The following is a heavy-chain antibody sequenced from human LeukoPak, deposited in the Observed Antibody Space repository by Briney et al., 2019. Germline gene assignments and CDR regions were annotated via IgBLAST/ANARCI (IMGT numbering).Heavy chain of an antibody. D-gene: IGHD3-16*02. CDR2: IKQDGSEK. V-gene: IGHV3-7*01. CDR1: GFTFSSYL. Sequence: GGSLRLSCAASGFTFSSYLMSWVRQAPGKGLERVANIKQDGSEKYYVDSVKGRFTISRDNDKNSLFLQMTSLRAEDTAVYYCARVGGRYSPLGYWGQGTLVTVSS. CDR3: ARVGGRYSPLGY. J-gene: IGHJ4*02.